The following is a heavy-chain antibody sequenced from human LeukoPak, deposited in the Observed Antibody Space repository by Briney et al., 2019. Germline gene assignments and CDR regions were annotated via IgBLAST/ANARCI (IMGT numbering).Heavy chain of an antibody. V-gene: IGHV1-2*02. CDR2: INPNSGGT. Sequence: GASVKVSCKASGYIFTNYYMHWVRQAPGQGLEWMGWINPNSGGTNYAQKFQGRVTMTRDTSISTAYMELSRLRSDDTAVYYCARGVTMIVVVPPDYWGQGTLVTVSS. CDR3: ARGVTMIVVVPPDY. CDR1: GYIFTNYY. D-gene: IGHD3-22*01. J-gene: IGHJ4*02.